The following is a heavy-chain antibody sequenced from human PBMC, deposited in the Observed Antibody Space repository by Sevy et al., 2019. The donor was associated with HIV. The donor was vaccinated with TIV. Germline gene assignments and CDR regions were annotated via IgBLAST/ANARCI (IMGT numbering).Heavy chain of an antibody. J-gene: IGHJ4*02. D-gene: IGHD3-22*01. CDR1: GFTFSSYG. Sequence: GGSLRLSCAASGFTFSSYGMHWVRQAPGKGLEWVAVISYDGSNKYYADSVKGRFTISRDNSKNTLYLQMNSLRAEDTAVYYCAKDGGGFYDSSGYYDEGFDYWGQGTLVTVSS. CDR3: AKDGGGFYDSSGYYDEGFDY. CDR2: ISYDGSNK. V-gene: IGHV3-30*18.